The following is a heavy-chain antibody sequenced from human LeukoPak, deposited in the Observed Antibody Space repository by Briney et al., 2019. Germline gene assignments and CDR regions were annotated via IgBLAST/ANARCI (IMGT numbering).Heavy chain of an antibody. CDR2: IYYSGST. Sequence: PSETLSLTCTVSGGSISSYYWSWIRQPPGKGPEWIGYIYYSGSTNYNPSLKSRVTISVDTSKNQFSLKLSSVTAADTAVYYCARRSRYGSRGWYFDLWGRGTLVTVSS. J-gene: IGHJ2*01. V-gene: IGHV4-59*08. CDR1: GGSISSYY. CDR3: ARRSRYGSRGWYFDL. D-gene: IGHD6-13*01.